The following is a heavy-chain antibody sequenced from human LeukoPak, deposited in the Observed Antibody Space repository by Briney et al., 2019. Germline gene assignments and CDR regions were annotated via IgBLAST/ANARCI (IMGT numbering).Heavy chain of an antibody. D-gene: IGHD6-13*01. J-gene: IGHJ4*02. V-gene: IGHV1-46*01. CDR2: INPSGGST. CDR3: ARGREGSSWSDGRFDY. Sequence: ASAKVSCKAFGYTFTSNYMHWVRQAPGQGLEWMGIINPSGGSTSYAQKFQGRITLSRDTSTSTVYMELSSLRSEDTAVYYCARGREGSSWSDGRFDYWGQGTLVTVSS. CDR1: GYTFTSNY.